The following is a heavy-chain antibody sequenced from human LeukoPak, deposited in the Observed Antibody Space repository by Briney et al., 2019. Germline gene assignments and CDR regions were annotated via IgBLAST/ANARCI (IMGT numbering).Heavy chain of an antibody. J-gene: IGHJ4*02. V-gene: IGHV4-59*01. D-gene: IGHD3-10*01. CDR2: IYYSGST. CDR1: GGSISSYY. CDR3: AREVRAESYFDY. Sequence: PSETLSLTCTVSGGSISSYYWSWIRQPPGKGLVWIGYIYYSGSTNYNPSLKSRVTISVDTSKNQFSLKLSSVTAADTAVYYCAREVRAESYFDYWGQGTLVTVSS.